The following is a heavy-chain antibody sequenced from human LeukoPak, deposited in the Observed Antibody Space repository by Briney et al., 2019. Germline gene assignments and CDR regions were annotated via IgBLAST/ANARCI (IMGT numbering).Heavy chain of an antibody. CDR1: GFTFSNYW. J-gene: IGHJ6*02. Sequence: PEGSLRLSCAASGFTFSNYWMNWVRQVPGKGLEWVATIKQDGGERYYVDSVEGRFTISRDNGKTSVYLQMNSLRADDTAVYYCARSRAAVVMGELIPSFYYGMDVWGQGTTVTVSS. V-gene: IGHV3-7*03. CDR2: IKQDGGER. CDR3: ARSRAAVVMGELIPSFYYGMDV. D-gene: IGHD3-16*01.